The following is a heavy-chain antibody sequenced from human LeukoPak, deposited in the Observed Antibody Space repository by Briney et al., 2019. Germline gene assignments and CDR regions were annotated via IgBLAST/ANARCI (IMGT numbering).Heavy chain of an antibody. J-gene: IGHJ4*02. V-gene: IGHV4-59*08. Sequence: SETLSLTCTVSGGSISSYYWSWIRQPPGKGLEWVAYIYYTGSTNYNPSLKGRVTISLDTSKNQFSLKLSSVTAADTAVYYCARHDCSNGECHKDFDYWGQGTLVTVSS. CDR2: IYYTGST. CDR1: GGSISSYY. D-gene: IGHD2-8*01. CDR3: ARHDCSNGECHKDFDY.